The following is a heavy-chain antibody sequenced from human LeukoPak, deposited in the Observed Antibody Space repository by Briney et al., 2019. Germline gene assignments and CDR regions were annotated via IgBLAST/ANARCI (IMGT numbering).Heavy chain of an antibody. CDR2: INHSGST. J-gene: IGHJ4*02. D-gene: IGHD2-2*01. CDR1: GGSFSGYY. CDR3: ASGYCSSTSCYAFDY. V-gene: IGHV4-34*01. Sequence: SETLSLTCAVYGGSFSGYYWSWIRQPPGKGLEWIGEINHSGSTNYNPSLKSRVTISVDTSKNQFPLKLSSVTAADTAVYYCASGYCSSTSCYAFDYWGQGTLVTVSS.